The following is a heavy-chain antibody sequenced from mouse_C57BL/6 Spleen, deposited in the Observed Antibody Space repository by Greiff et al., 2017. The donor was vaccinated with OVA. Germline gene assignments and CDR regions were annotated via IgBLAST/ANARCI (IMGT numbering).Heavy chain of an antibody. CDR3: ARWDYYGRGFAY. D-gene: IGHD1-1*01. CDR2: IDPSGSET. CDR1: GYTFTSYW. J-gene: IGHJ3*01. Sequence: QVQLQQPGAELVRPGSSVKLSCKASGYTFTSYWMHWVKQRPIQGLEWIGNIDPSGSETHYNQKFKDKATLTVDKSSSTAYMQLSSLTSEDSAVYYCARWDYYGRGFAYWGQGTLVTVSA. V-gene: IGHV1-52*01.